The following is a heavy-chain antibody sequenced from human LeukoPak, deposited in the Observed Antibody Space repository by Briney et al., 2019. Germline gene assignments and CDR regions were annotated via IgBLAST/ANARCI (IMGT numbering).Heavy chain of an antibody. CDR1: GGSISSSSYY. CDR2: IYYSGST. J-gene: IGHJ4*02. D-gene: IGHD3-22*01. Sequence: SETLSLTCTVSGGSISSSSYYWGWIRQPPGKGLEWIGSIYYSGSTYYNPSLKSRVTISVDTSKNQFSLKLSSVTAADTAVYYCASGYYYDSSGHYDYWGQGTLVTISS. V-gene: IGHV4-39*01. CDR3: ASGYYYDSSGHYDY.